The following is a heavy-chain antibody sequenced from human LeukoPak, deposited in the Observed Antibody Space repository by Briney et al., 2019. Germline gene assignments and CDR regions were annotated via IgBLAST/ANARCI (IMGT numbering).Heavy chain of an antibody. CDR2: ISGSGGST. D-gene: IGHD6-13*01. CDR3: AKDLEQQLVLDWFDP. V-gene: IGHV3-23*01. CDR1: GCTFSSYA. Sequence: GGSLRLSCAASGCTFSSYAMSWVRQAPGKGLEWVSAISGSGGSTYYADSVKGRFTISRDNSKNTLYLQMNSLRAEDTAVYYCAKDLEQQLVLDWFDPWGQGTLVTVSS. J-gene: IGHJ5*02.